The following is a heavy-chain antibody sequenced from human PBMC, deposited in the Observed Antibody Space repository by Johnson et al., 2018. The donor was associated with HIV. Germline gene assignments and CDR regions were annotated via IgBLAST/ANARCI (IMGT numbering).Heavy chain of an antibody. J-gene: IGHJ3*02. CDR3: ARINVDTTFDI. Sequence: QVQLVESGGGVVQPGRSLRLSCAASGFTFSSYTMHWVRQAPGKGLEWVAVISFDGANTYYADSVKGRFTISRDNSKNTLYLQMNSLRVEDTAVYYCARINVDTTFDIWGQGTMVTVSS. CDR1: GFTFSSYT. V-gene: IGHV3-30*04. CDR2: ISFDGANT. D-gene: IGHD5-18*01.